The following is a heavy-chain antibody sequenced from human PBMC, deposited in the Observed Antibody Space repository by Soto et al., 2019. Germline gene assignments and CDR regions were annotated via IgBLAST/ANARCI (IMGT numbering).Heavy chain of an antibody. V-gene: IGHV4-34*01. D-gene: IGHD3-3*01. CDR2: INHSGST. CDR1: GGSFSGYY. Sequence: SETLSLTCAVYGGSFSGYYWSWIRQPPGKGLEWIGEINHSGSTNYNPSLKSRVTISVDTSKNQFSLKLSSVTAADTAVYYCARGLYREWLLNVSHNRRSRSDYYYYMDVWGKGTTVTVSS. J-gene: IGHJ6*03. CDR3: ARGLYREWLLNVSHNRRSRSDYYYYMDV.